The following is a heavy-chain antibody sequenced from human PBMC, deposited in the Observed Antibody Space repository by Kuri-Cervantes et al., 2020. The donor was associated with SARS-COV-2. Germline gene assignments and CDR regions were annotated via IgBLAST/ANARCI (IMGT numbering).Heavy chain of an antibody. V-gene: IGHV3-9*01. CDR1: GFTFDDYA. Sequence: SLKISCAASGFTFDDYAMHWVRQAPGKGLEWVSGISWNSGSIGYADSVKGRFTISRDNAKNSLYLQMNSLRAEDTAVYYCARRHDILTGYYGDPLNFDYWGQGTLVTVSS. J-gene: IGHJ4*02. D-gene: IGHD3-9*01. CDR3: ARRHDILTGYYGDPLNFDY. CDR2: ISWNSGSI.